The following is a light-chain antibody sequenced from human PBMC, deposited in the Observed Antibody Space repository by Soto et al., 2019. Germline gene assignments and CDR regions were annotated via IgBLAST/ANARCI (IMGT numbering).Light chain of an antibody. V-gene: IGLV1-40*01. CDR1: SSNIGAGYH. J-gene: IGLJ3*02. CDR3: QSYDSSLSGSV. Sequence: QSVLTQPPSVSGAPGQRVTISCTGSSSNIGAGYHVHWYQQLPGTAPKLLIYGNSNRPSGVPDRFSGSKSGTSASLVITGLQAEDEADYYCQSYDSSLSGSVFGGGTKLTV. CDR2: GNS.